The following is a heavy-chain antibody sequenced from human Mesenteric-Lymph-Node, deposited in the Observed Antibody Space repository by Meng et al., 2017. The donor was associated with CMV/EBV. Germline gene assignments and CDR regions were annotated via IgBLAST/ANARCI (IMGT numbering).Heavy chain of an antibody. D-gene: IGHD5-24*01. CDR2: ISDGSSNT. CDR3: ARDRGNNWQNEAFDI. Sequence: GESLKISCAASGFLFSSHAMSWIRQAPGKGLEWVSGISDGSSNTYYADSVKGRFTVSRDNSRRTLYLQMNNLRAEDTAVYYCARDRGNNWQNEAFDIWGQGTMVTVSS. V-gene: IGHV3-23*01. J-gene: IGHJ3*02. CDR1: GFLFSSHA.